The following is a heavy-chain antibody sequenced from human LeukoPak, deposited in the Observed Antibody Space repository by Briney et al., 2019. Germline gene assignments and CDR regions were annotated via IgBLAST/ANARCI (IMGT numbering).Heavy chain of an antibody. D-gene: IGHD3-22*01. CDR1: GYTFTGYY. V-gene: IGHV1-2*02. CDR2: INPNSGGT. CDR3: ARESSDSSGYYSDY. Sequence: ASVKVSCKASGYTFTGYYMHWVRQAPGHGLEWMGWINPNSGGTNYAQKFQGRVTMTRDTSISTAYMELSRLRSDDTAVYYCARESSDSSGYYSDYWGQGTLVTVSS. J-gene: IGHJ4*02.